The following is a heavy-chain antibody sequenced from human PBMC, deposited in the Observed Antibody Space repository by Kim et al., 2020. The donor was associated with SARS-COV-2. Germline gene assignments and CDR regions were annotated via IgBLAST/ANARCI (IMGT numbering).Heavy chain of an antibody. CDR2: IYYSGST. V-gene: IGHV4-31*03. J-gene: IGHJ5*02. Sequence: SETLSLTCTVSGGSISSDGYYWSWIRQHPGKGLEWIGYIYYSGSTYYNPSLKSRVTISVDTSKNQFSLKLSSVTAADTAVYYCARAMGITIFGVVIVNWFDPWGQGTLVTVSS. D-gene: IGHD3-3*01. CDR1: GGSISSDGYY. CDR3: ARAMGITIFGVVIVNWFDP.